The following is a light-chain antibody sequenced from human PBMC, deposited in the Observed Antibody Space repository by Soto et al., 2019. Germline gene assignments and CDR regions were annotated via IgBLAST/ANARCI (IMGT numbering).Light chain of an antibody. J-gene: IGKJ1*01. V-gene: IGKV3-20*01. CDR2: GAS. CDR3: QEAGGSRRT. Sequence: IMLAQSPATLSLPPRQRASLYCRASQSVSTTVAWYHQKPGQAPRLLLYGASSRATGIPDRFSGSGSETHFTLTISSLEPEDFAVYYCQEAGGSRRTFCQGTKVDIK. CDR1: QSVSTT.